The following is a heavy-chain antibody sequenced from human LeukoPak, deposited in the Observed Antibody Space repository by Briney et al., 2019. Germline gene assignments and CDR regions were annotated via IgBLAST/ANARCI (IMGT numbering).Heavy chain of an antibody. Sequence: GGSLRLSCAASGFTFSSYAMHWVRQAPGKGLEWVAVISYDGSNKYYADSVKGRFTISRDNSKNTLYLQMNSLRGEDTAVYYCARSGYSSGWYESDAFDIWGQGTMVTVSS. J-gene: IGHJ3*02. CDR1: GFTFSSYA. CDR3: ARSGYSSGWYESDAFDI. D-gene: IGHD6-19*01. CDR2: ISYDGSNK. V-gene: IGHV3-30-3*01.